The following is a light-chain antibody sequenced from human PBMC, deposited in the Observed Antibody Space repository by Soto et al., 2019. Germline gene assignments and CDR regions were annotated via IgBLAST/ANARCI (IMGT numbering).Light chain of an antibody. CDR1: SSNIGSNY. CDR2: RNN. CDR3: AAWDDSLNVL. V-gene: IGLV1-47*01. Sequence: QAVVTQPPSASGTPGQRVTISCSGSSSNIGSNYVYWYQQLPGTAPKLLIYRNNQRPLGVSDRFSGSKSGTSASLAISGLRSEDEADYYCAAWDDSLNVLFGGGTQLTVL. J-gene: IGLJ7*01.